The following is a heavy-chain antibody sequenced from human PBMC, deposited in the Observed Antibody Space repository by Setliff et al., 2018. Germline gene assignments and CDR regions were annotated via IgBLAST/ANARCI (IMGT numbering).Heavy chain of an antibody. V-gene: IGHV4-4*08. D-gene: IGHD2-15*01. CDR2: ISSGGST. CDR3: ATRVPDLGKWWGGGGEMTNPLDI. J-gene: IGHJ3*02. CDR1: GGSMSNYF. Sequence: KSSETLSLTCSVAGGSMSNYFWSWVRRPPGKGLEWIGFISSGGSTIYSPSLKSRVTISVDTSKNQFSLKLTSVTAADTAVYYCATRVPDLGKWWGGGGEMTNPLDIWGQGTMVTVSS.